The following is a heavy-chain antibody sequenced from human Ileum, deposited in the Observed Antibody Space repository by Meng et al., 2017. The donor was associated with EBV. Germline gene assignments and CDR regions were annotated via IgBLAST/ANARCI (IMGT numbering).Heavy chain of an antibody. J-gene: IGHJ4*02. CDR2: IYYSGTT. V-gene: IGHV4-39*01. D-gene: IGHD6-19*01. Sequence: QPQLQEAGPGLGKPSETLSLTCTVSGVTIDRSSDNWGWIRQSPGKGLEWMGNIYYSGTTYYNPSLKSRVTISVDTSKNQFSLKLSSVTAADTAVYYCARGYSSGWYYFDSWGQGTLVTVSS. CDR3: ARGYSSGWYYFDS. CDR1: GVTIDRSSDN.